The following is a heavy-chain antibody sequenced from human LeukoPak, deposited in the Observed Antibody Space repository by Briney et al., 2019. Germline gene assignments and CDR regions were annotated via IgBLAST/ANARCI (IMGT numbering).Heavy chain of an antibody. CDR3: ARHRGVLYYGSGQGGYYHYYMDV. V-gene: IGHV4-39*01. J-gene: IGHJ6*03. CDR2: MSYTGST. Sequence: PSETLSLTCSVSGGSISSRSHFWGWIRQPPGKGLEWIGSMSYTGSTYYSSSLKSRATISVDTSKIQFSLKLSSVTAADTAVYYCARHRGVLYYGSGQGGYYHYYMDVWGKGTTVTVSS. CDR1: GGSISSRSHF. D-gene: IGHD3-10*01.